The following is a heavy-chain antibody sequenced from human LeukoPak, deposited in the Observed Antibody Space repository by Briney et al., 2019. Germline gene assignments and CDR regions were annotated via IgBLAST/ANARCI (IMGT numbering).Heavy chain of an antibody. Sequence: ASVKVSCKASGYTFTSYYMHWVRQAPGQGLEWMGIINPSGGSTSYAQKFQGRVTMTRDTSTSTVYMELSSLRSEDTAVYYCARGGLSPYYVFWGVYFSFDYWGQETWVTVPS. D-gene: IGHD3-3*01. CDR3: ARGGLSPYYVFWGVYFSFDY. CDR2: INPSGGST. CDR1: GYTFTSYY. J-gene: IGHJ4*02. V-gene: IGHV1-46*01.